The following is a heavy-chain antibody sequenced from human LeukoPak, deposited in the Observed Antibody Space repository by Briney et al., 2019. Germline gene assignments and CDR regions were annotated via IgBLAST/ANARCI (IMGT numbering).Heavy chain of an antibody. CDR1: GGSISSGGYY. CDR3: ARDRPMVRGVIRLTGVGWYFDL. J-gene: IGHJ2*01. CDR2: INYSRTT. Sequence: KPSQTLSLTCTASGGSISSGGYYWNWIRQLPGKSLEWIGHINYSRTTYYTPSLKSRVTISVDTSKNQFSPKLSSVTGADTAVYYRARDRPMVRGVIRLTGVGWYFDLWGRGTLVTVSS. V-gene: IGHV4-31*03. D-gene: IGHD3-10*01.